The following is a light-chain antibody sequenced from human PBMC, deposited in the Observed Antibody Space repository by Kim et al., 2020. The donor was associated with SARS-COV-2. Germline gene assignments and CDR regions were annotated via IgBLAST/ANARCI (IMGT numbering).Light chain of an antibody. V-gene: IGKV3-20*01. CDR3: QYYGSSPRIT. J-gene: IGKJ5*01. Sequence: VVLTQSPGTLSLSPGERATLSCRASQSLNINNVAWYQQKPGQAPRLLIYGASIRATGTPDRVSGSGSGTDFTLTISRVEPEDFAVYYCQYYGSSPRITFGQGTRLEIK. CDR1: QSLNINN. CDR2: GAS.